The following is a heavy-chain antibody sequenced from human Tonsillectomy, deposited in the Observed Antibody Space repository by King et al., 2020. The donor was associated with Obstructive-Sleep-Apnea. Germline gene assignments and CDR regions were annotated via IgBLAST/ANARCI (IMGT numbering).Heavy chain of an antibody. D-gene: IGHD6-19*01. J-gene: IGHJ4*02. CDR3: ARFIAVAGVDY. CDR1: GYTFTRYD. CDR2: INPNSGNT. Sequence: QLVQSGSEVKKPGASVKVSCKASGYTFTRYDINWVRQATGQGLDGMGWINPNSGNTGYAQKFQGRVTMTRNTSISTAYMELSSLRSEDTAVYYCARFIAVAGVDYWGQGTLVTVSS. V-gene: IGHV1-8*01.